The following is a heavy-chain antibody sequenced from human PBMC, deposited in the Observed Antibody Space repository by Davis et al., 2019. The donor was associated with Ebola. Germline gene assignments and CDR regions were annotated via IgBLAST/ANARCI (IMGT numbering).Heavy chain of an antibody. CDR3: ARDSRRDMSYYYGMDV. J-gene: IGHJ6*02. CDR2: INPSGGST. CDR1: GYTFTSYY. V-gene: IGHV1-46*03. D-gene: IGHD2-15*01. Sequence: ASVKVSCKASGYTFTSYYMHWVRHAPGQGLEWRGIINPSGGSTSYAQKFQGRVTMTRDTSTSTVYMELSSLRSEDTAVYYCARDSRRDMSYYYGMDVWGQGTTFTVSS.